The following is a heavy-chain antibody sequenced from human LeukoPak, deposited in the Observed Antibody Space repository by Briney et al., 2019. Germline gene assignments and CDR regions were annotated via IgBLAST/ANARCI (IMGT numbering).Heavy chain of an antibody. J-gene: IGHJ4*02. Sequence: ASVKVSCKASGYTFTGYYMHRVRQAPGQGLEWMGWINPNSGGTNYAQKFQGRVTMTRDTSTSTAYMELRSLRSDDTAVYYCARDNIVVVPAARCDYWGQGTLVTVSS. CDR1: GYTFTGYY. CDR2: INPNSGGT. CDR3: ARDNIVVVPAARCDY. D-gene: IGHD2-2*01. V-gene: IGHV1-2*02.